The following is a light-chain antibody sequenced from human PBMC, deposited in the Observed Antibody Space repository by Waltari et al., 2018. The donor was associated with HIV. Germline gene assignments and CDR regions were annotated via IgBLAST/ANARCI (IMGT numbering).Light chain of an antibody. V-gene: IGKV1-39*01. Sequence: DIQMTQSPSSLSASVGGRVTLTCRASQTISSYLNWYQQKPGKAPKLLFYAASSLQSGVPSRFSGSGSGTDFTLTISSLQPEDFATYYCQQSYSTPVTFGPGTKVDIK. CDR3: QQSYSTPVT. J-gene: IGKJ3*01. CDR1: QTISSY. CDR2: AAS.